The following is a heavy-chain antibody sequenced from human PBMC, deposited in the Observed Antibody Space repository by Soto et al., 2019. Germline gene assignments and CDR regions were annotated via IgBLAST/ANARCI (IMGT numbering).Heavy chain of an antibody. J-gene: IGHJ4*02. D-gene: IGHD2-2*01. Sequence: QVQLQESGPGLVKPSQTLSLTCTVSGGSISSGGYYWSWIRQHPGKGLEWIGYIYYSGSTYYNPSLKSRFTISVDTSKNQFPLKLSSVTAADTAVYYCARGRVVPAVSDYWGQGTLVTVSS. CDR3: ARGRVVPAVSDY. CDR1: GGSISSGGYY. V-gene: IGHV4-31*03. CDR2: IYYSGST.